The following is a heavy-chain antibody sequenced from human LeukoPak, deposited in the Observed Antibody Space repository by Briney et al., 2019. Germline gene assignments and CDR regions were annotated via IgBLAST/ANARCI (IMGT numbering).Heavy chain of an antibody. CDR1: GFTFGSYG. V-gene: IGHV3-53*04. Sequence: GGSLRLSCAASGFTFGSYGMHWVRQAPGKGLEWVSVIYSGGNTFYADSVKGRFTISRHISKNTLYLQMNSLRAEDAAVYYCASTLWFGGTYGMDVWGQGTTVTVSS. D-gene: IGHD3-10*01. CDR3: ASTLWFGGTYGMDV. CDR2: IYSGGNT. J-gene: IGHJ6*02.